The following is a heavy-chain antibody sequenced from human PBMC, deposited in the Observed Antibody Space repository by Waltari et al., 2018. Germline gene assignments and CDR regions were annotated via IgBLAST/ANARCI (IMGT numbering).Heavy chain of an antibody. Sequence: EVQLVESGGGLVQPGGSLSLSWAASGFRLRNHWLRWVRQAPGKGLERVANIKQDGSEKYYVDSVKGRFSISRDNAKNTLYLQMNSLRAEDTAMYFCAKGTSGWNPSEYFQHWGQGALVTVSS. CDR1: GFRLRNHW. V-gene: IGHV3-7*01. J-gene: IGHJ1*01. CDR3: AKGTSGWNPSEYFQH. D-gene: IGHD6-19*01. CDR2: IKQDGSEK.